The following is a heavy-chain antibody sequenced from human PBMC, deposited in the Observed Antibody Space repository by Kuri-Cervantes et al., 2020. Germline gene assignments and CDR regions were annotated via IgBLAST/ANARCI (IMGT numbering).Heavy chain of an antibody. J-gene: IGHJ4*02. Sequence: GSLRLSCAASGFTFSSYAMSWIRQPPGKGLEWIGEINHSGSTNYNPSLKSRVTISVDTSKNQFSLKLSSVTAADTAVYYCARGPLTSVTNAYFDYWGQGTLVTVSS. CDR2: INHSGST. CDR1: GFTFSSYA. D-gene: IGHD4-17*01. CDR3: ARGPLTSVTNAYFDY. V-gene: IGHV4-34*01.